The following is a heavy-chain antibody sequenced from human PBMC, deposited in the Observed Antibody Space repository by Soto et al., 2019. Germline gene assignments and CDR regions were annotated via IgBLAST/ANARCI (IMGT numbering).Heavy chain of an antibody. D-gene: IGHD2-15*01. CDR2: ISSSSSYT. CDR3: ARGRGREYCSGGSCYPHAFDI. V-gene: IGHV3-11*06. CDR1: GFTFSDYY. Sequence: QVQLVESGGGLVKPGGSLRLSCAASGFTFSDYYMSWIRQAPGKGLEWVSYISSSSSYTNYADSVKGRFTISRDNAKNSQYLQMNSLRAEDTAVYYRARGRGREYCSGGSCYPHAFDIWGQGTMVTVSS. J-gene: IGHJ3*02.